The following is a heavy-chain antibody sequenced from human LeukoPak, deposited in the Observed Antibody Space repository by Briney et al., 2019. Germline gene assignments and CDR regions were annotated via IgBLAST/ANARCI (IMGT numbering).Heavy chain of an antibody. V-gene: IGHV3-7*05. D-gene: IGHD2-15*01. Sequence: GGSLRFSCAASGFTFSNYWMSWVRQAPGKGLEWVANINQDGSEKYSVDSVKGRFTISRDNSKNTLYLQMNSLRAEDTAVYYCAKDKFCSGGSCYYDYWGQGTLVTVSS. J-gene: IGHJ4*02. CDR1: GFTFSNYW. CDR3: AKDKFCSGGSCYYDY. CDR2: INQDGSEK.